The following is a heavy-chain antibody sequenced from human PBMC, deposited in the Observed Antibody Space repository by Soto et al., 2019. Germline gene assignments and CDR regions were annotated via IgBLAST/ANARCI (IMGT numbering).Heavy chain of an antibody. D-gene: IGHD5-12*01. J-gene: IGHJ3*02. CDR2: IWYDGSNK. CDR1: GFTFSTYS. Sequence: PGXSLRLSCAASGFTFSTYSINWVGQTPGKGMEWVAVIWYDGSNKYYADSVKGRFTISRDNSKNTLYLQMNSLRDEDTAVYYCARSRDGYNHDAFDIWGQGTMVTVSS. CDR3: ARSRDGYNHDAFDI. V-gene: IGHV3-33*08.